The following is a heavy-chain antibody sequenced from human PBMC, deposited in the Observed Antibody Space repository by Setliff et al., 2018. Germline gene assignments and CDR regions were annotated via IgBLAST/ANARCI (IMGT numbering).Heavy chain of an antibody. Sequence: SVKVSCKASGGTFSNSALSWVRQAPGQGLEWVGRIIPVFATLNYAEKFHGRVTITADESTSTAYMELSSLRVEDTAIYYCARGKMDVVAVAGKYCVMDVWGQGTTVTVSS. V-gene: IGHV1-69*13. CDR1: GGTFSNSA. CDR2: IIPVFATL. CDR3: ARGKMDVVAVAGKYCVMDV. J-gene: IGHJ6*02. D-gene: IGHD6-19*01.